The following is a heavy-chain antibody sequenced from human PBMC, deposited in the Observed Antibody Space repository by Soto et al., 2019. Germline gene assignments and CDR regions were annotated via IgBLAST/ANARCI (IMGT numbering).Heavy chain of an antibody. V-gene: IGHV3-30-3*01. D-gene: IGHD1-1*01. CDR2: ISYDGSNK. Sequence: QVQLVESGGGVVQPGRSLRVSCAASGFTFSSYAMHWVRQAPGKGLEWVAVISYDGSNKYYADSVKGRFTISRDNSKNTLYLQMNSLRAEDTAVYYCARDRLRYNWNDFSYYYYGMDVWGQGTTVTVSS. CDR3: ARDRLRYNWNDFSYYYYGMDV. CDR1: GFTFSSYA. J-gene: IGHJ6*02.